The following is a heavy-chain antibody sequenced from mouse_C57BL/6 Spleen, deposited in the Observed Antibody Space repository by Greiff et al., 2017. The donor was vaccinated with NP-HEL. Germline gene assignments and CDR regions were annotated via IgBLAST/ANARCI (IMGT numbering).Heavy chain of an antibody. D-gene: IGHD1-1*02. J-gene: IGHJ4*01. CDR3: ARYNYDAMDY. V-gene: IGHV7-3*01. Sequence: EVKLVESGGGLVQPGGSLSLSCAASGFTFTDYYMSWVRQPPGKALEWLGFIRNKANGYTTEYSASVKGRFTISRDNSQSILYLQMNGLRAEDSATYYCARYNYDAMDYWGQGTSVTVSS. CDR2: IRNKANGYTT. CDR1: GFTFTDYY.